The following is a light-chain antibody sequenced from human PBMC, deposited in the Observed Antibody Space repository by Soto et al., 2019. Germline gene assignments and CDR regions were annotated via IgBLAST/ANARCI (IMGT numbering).Light chain of an antibody. Sequence: QSALTRPPSVSGSPGQSVTISCTGTSSDVGSYNRVSWYQQPPGTAPKLMIYEVSNRPSGVPDRFSGSKSGNTASLAISGLQAEDEADYYCSSYTSNNNYVFGTGTKLTVL. CDR1: SSDVGSYNR. CDR3: SSYTSNNNYV. V-gene: IGLV2-18*02. J-gene: IGLJ1*01. CDR2: EVS.